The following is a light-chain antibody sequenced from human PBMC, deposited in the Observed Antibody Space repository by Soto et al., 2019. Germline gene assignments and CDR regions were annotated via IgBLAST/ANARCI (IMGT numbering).Light chain of an antibody. CDR3: QVWDSSSDRDVV. CDR2: YDS. CDR1: NIGSKS. V-gene: IGLV3-21*04. J-gene: IGLJ2*01. Sequence: SYVLTQPPSVSVAAGKTARITCGGNNIGSKSVHWYQQKPGQAPVLVIYYDSDRPSGIPERFAGSNSGNTATLAISRVEGGDEADYYCQVWDSSSDRDVVFGGGTKLTVL.